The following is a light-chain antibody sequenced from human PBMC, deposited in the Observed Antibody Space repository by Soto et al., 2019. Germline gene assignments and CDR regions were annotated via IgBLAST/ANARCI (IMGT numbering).Light chain of an antibody. Sequence: QSVLTQPPSVSAAPGQKVTISCSGSSSNIGGNSVSWYQQLPGTAPKLLIYDDNKRPSGIPDRFSGSKSGTSATLGITGFQTGDEADYYCGSWDSRLSAYLFGNGTKVTV. CDR3: GSWDSRLSAYL. CDR2: DDN. V-gene: IGLV1-51*01. CDR1: SSNIGGNS. J-gene: IGLJ1*01.